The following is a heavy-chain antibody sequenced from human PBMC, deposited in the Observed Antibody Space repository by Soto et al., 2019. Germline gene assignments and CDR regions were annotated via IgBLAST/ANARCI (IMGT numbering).Heavy chain of an antibody. CDR1: GFTFSSYS. D-gene: IGHD3-10*01. CDR3: ARGPPMVRGVGYFDY. J-gene: IGHJ4*02. V-gene: IGHV3-48*01. Sequence: GGSLRLSCAASGFTFSSYSMNWVRQAPGKGLEWVSYISSSSSTIYYADSVKGRFTISRDNAKNSLYLQMNSLRAEDTAVYYCARGPPMVRGVGYFDYWGQGTLVTVSS. CDR2: ISSSSSTI.